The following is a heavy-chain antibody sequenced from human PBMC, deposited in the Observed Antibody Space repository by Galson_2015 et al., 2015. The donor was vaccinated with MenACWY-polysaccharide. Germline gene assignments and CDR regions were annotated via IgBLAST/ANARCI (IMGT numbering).Heavy chain of an antibody. J-gene: IGHJ3*02. D-gene: IGHD3-16*01. Sequence: SVNVSCKASGGSFSTFSFNWVRQAPGQGPEWMGRIIPGLDKPNYAQKFQDRTTIIADTSTGTAYMELSSLRPEDTAMYYCTSLLGEAPAQTGAFDIWGQGAAVTVSS. CDR1: GGSFSTFS. CDR2: IIPGLDKP. CDR3: TSLLGEAPAQTGAFDI. V-gene: IGHV1-69*02.